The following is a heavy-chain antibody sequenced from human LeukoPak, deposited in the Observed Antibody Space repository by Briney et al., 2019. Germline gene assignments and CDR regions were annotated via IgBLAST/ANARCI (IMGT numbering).Heavy chain of an antibody. CDR1: GASISSSNYY. J-gene: IGHJ4*02. V-gene: IGHV4-39*01. CDR3: ARSKAQQLVPFDN. CDR2: IYYSGST. Sequence: PSETLSLTCTVSGASISSSNYYWGWIRQPPGKGLDWIGSIYYSGSTYYNPSLKSRLVISVDKSKNQFSLKLRSVTATDTAVYYCARSKAQQLVPFDNWGQGTLVTVSS. D-gene: IGHD6-13*01.